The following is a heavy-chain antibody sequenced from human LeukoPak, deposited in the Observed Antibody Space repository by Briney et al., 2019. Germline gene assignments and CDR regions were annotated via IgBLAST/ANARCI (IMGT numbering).Heavy chain of an antibody. CDR2: VKSKTDGETT. Sequence: GGSLRLSCAASGLTFSNAWMNWVRQAPGKGLEWVGRVKSKTDGETTDYAAPVKGRFTISRDDSKNTLYLQMNNLKIEDTAVYYCITDLGSGRRNDAFDIWGQGTMVTVSS. CDR3: ITDLGSGRRNDAFDI. D-gene: IGHD3-10*01. J-gene: IGHJ3*02. V-gene: IGHV3-15*07. CDR1: GLTFSNAW.